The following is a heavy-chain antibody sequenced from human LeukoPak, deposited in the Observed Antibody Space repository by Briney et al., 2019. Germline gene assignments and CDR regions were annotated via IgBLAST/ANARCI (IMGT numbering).Heavy chain of an antibody. D-gene: IGHD5-18*01. CDR3: AFEGYNYGYN. CDR2: IIPIFGTA. Sequence: ASVKVSCKASGYTFTGYYMHWVRQAPGQGLEWMGGIIPIFGTANYAQKFQGRVTITADESTSTVYMELSSLRSDDTAIYYCAFEGYNYGYNWGQGTLVTVSS. CDR1: GYTFTGYY. J-gene: IGHJ4*02. V-gene: IGHV1-69*13.